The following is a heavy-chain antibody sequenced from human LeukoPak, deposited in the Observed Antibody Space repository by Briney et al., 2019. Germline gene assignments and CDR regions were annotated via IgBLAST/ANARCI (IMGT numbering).Heavy chain of an antibody. J-gene: IGHJ3*02. D-gene: IGHD1-26*01. Sequence: SETLSLTCTVSDDSISDYYRGWIRQPPGKGLEWIGRIYTSGSTNYNPSLKSRVTMSVDTSKNQFSLKLSSVTAADTAVYYCARVTRSGSYNDAFDIWGQGTMVTVSS. CDR1: DDSISDYY. V-gene: IGHV4-4*07. CDR2: IYTSGST. CDR3: ARVTRSGSYNDAFDI.